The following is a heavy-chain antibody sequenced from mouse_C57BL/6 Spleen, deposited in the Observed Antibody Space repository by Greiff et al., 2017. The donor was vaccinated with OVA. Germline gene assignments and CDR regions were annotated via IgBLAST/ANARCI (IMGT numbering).Heavy chain of an antibody. CDR3: ARGHWDDYFDY. D-gene: IGHD4-1*01. J-gene: IGHJ2*01. CDR2: ISSGSSTI. V-gene: IGHV5-17*01. CDR1: GFTFSDYG. Sequence: EVKVVESGGGLVKPGGSLKLSCAASGFTFSDYGMHWVRQAPEKGLEWVAYISSGSSTIYYADTVKGRFTISRDNAKNTLFLQMTSLSSEDTAMYYCARGHWDDYFDYWGQGTTLTVSS.